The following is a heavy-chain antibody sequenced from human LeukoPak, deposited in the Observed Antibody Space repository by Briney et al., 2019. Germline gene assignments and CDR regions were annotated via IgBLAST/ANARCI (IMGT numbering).Heavy chain of an antibody. V-gene: IGHV1-69*06. Sequence: SVKVSCKASGGTFSSYAISWVRQAPGQGLEWMGGIIPIFGTANYAQKFQGRVTITADKSTSTAYMELSSLRSEDTAVYYCARESYYYGSGSYYNRDGYYYGMDVWGKGTTVTVSS. CDR2: IIPIFGTA. J-gene: IGHJ6*04. D-gene: IGHD3-10*01. CDR3: ARESYYYGSGSYYNRDGYYYGMDV. CDR1: GGTFSSYA.